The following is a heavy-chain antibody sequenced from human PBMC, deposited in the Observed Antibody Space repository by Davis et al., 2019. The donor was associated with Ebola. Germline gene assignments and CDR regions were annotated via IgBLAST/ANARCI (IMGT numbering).Heavy chain of an antibody. CDR1: GFTFSTSW. D-gene: IGHD2-21*02. CDR2: IKKDGSTQ. J-gene: IGHJ4*02. CDR3: ARNPRDSEYAIFDF. Sequence: GESLKISCAASGFTFSTSWMTWVRQAPGEALEWVANIKKDGSTQYYVDSVKGRFTISRDNAKNSLYLQMNNLRAEDTAVYFCARNPRDSEYAIFDFWGQGALVTVSS. V-gene: IGHV3-7*01.